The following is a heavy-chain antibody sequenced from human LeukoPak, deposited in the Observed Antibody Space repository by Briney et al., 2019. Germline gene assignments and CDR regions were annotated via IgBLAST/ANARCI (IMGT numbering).Heavy chain of an antibody. CDR3: AKDRHAPGRYCSSAICFPFDI. D-gene: IGHD2-2*01. CDR1: GFTFSDYE. Sequence: GGSLRLSCAASGFTFSDYEMNWVRQAPGKGLEWVSFISYTGNTINYADSVKGRFTISRDNSKSTMYLQMNSLRAEDTAVYYCAKDRHAPGRYCSSAICFPFDIWGQGTLVTVSS. CDR2: ISYTGNTI. J-gene: IGHJ5*02. V-gene: IGHV3-48*03.